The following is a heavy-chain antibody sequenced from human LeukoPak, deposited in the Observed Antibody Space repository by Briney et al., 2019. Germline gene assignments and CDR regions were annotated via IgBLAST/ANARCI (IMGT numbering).Heavy chain of an antibody. Sequence: SETLSLTCTVSGVSNSSSYWSWIRQPPGKGLEWIGYIYYRGTTNYNPSLKSRVTISVATSKNHFSLNLSSVTAADTAVYYCATGYSYGSASYYNFDSWGQGTLVTVSS. J-gene: IGHJ4*02. CDR2: IYYRGTT. CDR3: ATGYSYGSASYYNFDS. CDR1: GVSNSSSY. D-gene: IGHD3-10*01. V-gene: IGHV4-59*01.